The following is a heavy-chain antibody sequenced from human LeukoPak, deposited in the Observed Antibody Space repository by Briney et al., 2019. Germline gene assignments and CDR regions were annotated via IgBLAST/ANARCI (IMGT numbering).Heavy chain of an antibody. J-gene: IGHJ6*02. D-gene: IGHD3-22*01. Sequence: ASVKVSCKASGYTFTSYDINWVRQATGQGLEWMGWMNPNSGNTGHAQKFQGRVTMTRNTSISTAYMELSSLRSEDTAVYYCASADYYDSSRYYYYGMDVWGQGTTVTVSS. CDR1: GYTFTSYD. CDR3: ASADYYDSSRYYYYGMDV. V-gene: IGHV1-8*01. CDR2: MNPNSGNT.